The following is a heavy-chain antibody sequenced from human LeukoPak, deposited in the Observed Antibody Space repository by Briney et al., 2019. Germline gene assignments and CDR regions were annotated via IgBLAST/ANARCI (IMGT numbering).Heavy chain of an antibody. CDR3: ARGTAAGTTPFDC. Sequence: GGSLRLSCAASGFTFSSYSMNWVRQAPGKGLEWLTSINSRGNYIYYADSLKGRFTISRDNPRNSLLLQMNSLRAEDTAVYYCARGTAAGTTPFDCWGQGTLVTVAS. J-gene: IGHJ4*02. D-gene: IGHD6-13*01. CDR1: GFTFSSYS. CDR2: INSRGNYI. V-gene: IGHV3-21*01.